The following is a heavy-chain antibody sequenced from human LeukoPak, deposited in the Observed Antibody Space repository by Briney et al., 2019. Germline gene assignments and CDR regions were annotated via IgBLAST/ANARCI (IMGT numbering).Heavy chain of an antibody. V-gene: IGHV3-11*04. CDR1: GFTFSDYY. CDR3: ARGSFLITFGGFIG. CDR2: ISSSGSPI. Sequence: GGSLRLSCAASGFTFSDYYMSWIRQAPGKGLEWVSYISSSGSPIYYADSVKGRFTISGDSAKNSLFLQMNSLRAEDTAVYYCARGSFLITFGGFIGWGQGTLVTVSS. D-gene: IGHD3-16*02. J-gene: IGHJ4*02.